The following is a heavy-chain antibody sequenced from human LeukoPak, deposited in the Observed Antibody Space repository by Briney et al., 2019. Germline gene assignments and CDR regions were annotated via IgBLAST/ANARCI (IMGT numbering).Heavy chain of an antibody. V-gene: IGHV4-59*01. CDR3: ATYGSGSYYRADWFDP. J-gene: IGHJ5*02. CDR2: IYYSGST. CDR1: GGSISSYY. D-gene: IGHD3-10*01. Sequence: SETLSLTCTVSGGSISSYYWSWIRQPPGKGLEWIGYIYYSGSTNYNPSLKSRVTISVDTSKNQFSLKLSSVAAADTAVYYCATYGSGSYYRADWFDPWGQGTLVTVSS.